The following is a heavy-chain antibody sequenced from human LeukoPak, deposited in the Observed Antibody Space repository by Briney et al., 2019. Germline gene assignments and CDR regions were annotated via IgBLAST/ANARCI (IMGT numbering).Heavy chain of an antibody. CDR2: ISTSSTYT. V-gene: IGHV3-11*06. Sequence: GGSLRLSCTASGFTFSDYYMSWIRQAPGKGLEWVSYISTSSTYTNYADSVKGRFTISRDYAKNSLFLQMNSLRAEDTAVYYCARAITTTAPFDYWGQGTLVTVSS. D-gene: IGHD1-1*01. CDR3: ARAITTTAPFDY. J-gene: IGHJ4*02. CDR1: GFTFSDYY.